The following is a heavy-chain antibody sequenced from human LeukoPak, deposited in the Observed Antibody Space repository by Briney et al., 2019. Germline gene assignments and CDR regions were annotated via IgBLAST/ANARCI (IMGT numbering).Heavy chain of an antibody. CDR3: ARVAAMTGTVIDY. Sequence: GGSLRLSCAASGFTFSSYEMNWVRQAPGKGLGWVSYISSSGSTIYYADSVQGRFTISRDNAKNSLFLQMTSLRAEDTAVYYCARVAAMTGTVIDYWGQGTLVTVSS. J-gene: IGHJ4*02. CDR2: ISSSGSTI. V-gene: IGHV3-48*03. D-gene: IGHD6-19*01. CDR1: GFTFSSYE.